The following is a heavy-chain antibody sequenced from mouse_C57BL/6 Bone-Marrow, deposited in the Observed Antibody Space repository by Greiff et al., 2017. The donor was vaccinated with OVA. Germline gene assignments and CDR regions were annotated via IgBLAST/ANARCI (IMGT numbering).Heavy chain of an antibody. CDR3: ARLDYGSSAFAY. J-gene: IGHJ3*01. D-gene: IGHD1-1*01. CDR1: GYTFTSYG. Sequence: VQLQESGAELVRPGASVKLSCKASGYTFTSYGISWVKQRTGQGLEWIGEIYPRSGNTYYNEKFKGKATLTADKSSSTAYMELRSLTSEDSAVYFCARLDYGSSAFAYWGQGTLVTVSA. CDR2: IYPRSGNT. V-gene: IGHV1-81*01.